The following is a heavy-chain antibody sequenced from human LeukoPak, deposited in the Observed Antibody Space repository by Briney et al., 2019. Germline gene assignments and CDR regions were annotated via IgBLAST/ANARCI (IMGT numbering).Heavy chain of an antibody. V-gene: IGHV1-8*01. J-gene: IGHJ3*02. CDR2: MNPNSGNA. Sequence: ASVKVSCKASGYTFTTSDINWVRQAPGQGLQWMGWMNPNSGNAVYAQKFQGRVTMTRSTSINTAYMELSSLRSEDTAVYYCARGSSRSFDIWGLGTMVTVSS. CDR3: ARGSSRSFDI. D-gene: IGHD3-10*01. CDR1: GYTFTTSD.